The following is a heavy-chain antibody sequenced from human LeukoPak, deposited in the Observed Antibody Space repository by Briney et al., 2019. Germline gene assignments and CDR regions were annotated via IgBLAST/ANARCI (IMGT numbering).Heavy chain of an antibody. CDR3: ARAAIAVAGDYHYHYMDV. Sequence: ASVKVSGKASGYTFTGHYMHWVRQAPGQGLEWMGWISPNSGDTDYAQRFQGRVTMTRDTSISTAYMELSRLTSDDTAVYYCARAAIAVAGDYHYHYMDVWGKGTTVTVSS. CDR2: ISPNSGDT. V-gene: IGHV1-2*02. CDR1: GYTFTGHY. J-gene: IGHJ6*03. D-gene: IGHD6-19*01.